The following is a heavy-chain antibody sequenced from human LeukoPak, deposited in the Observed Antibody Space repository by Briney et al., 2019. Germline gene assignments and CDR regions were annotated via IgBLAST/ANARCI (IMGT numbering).Heavy chain of an antibody. V-gene: IGHV4-59*12. CDR3: ARETTVSYYYGMDV. J-gene: IGHJ6*02. CDR2: MSHSGST. CDR1: GGSISNNY. Sequence: SETLSLTCSVSGGSISNNYWSWIRQPPGKGLEWIAYMSHSGSTKYNPSLKSRVTISLDTSKNQFPLKLSSVTAADTAVYYCARETTVSYYYGMDVWGQGTTVTVSS. D-gene: IGHD4-4*01.